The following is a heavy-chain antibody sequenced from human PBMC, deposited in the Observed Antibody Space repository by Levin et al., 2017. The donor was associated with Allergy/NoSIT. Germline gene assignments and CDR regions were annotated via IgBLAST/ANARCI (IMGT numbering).Heavy chain of an antibody. Sequence: SETLSLTCAISGDSVSSNSAAWNWIRQSPSRGLEWLGRTYYRSKWYNDYAVSVKSRITINPDTSKNHFSLHLNSVTPEDTAVYYCARLAAGTGDFDCWGQGTLVTVSS. J-gene: IGHJ4*02. CDR3: ARLAAGTGDFDC. V-gene: IGHV6-1*01. CDR2: TYYRSKWYN. D-gene: IGHD2-15*01. CDR1: GDSVSSNSAA.